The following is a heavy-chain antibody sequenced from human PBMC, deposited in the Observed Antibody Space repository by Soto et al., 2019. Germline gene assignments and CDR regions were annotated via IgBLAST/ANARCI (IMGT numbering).Heavy chain of an antibody. D-gene: IGHD5-12*01. V-gene: IGHV3-23*01. CDR1: GFTFSSYA. Sequence: AGGSVRLSCAASGFTFSSYAMSWVRQAPGKGLEWVSAISGSGGSTYYADSVKGRFTISRDNSKNTLYLQMNSLRAEDTAVYYCAKVSSQKMATIDYFDYRGQGTLVTVSS. CDR3: AKVSSQKMATIDYFDY. J-gene: IGHJ4*02. CDR2: ISGSGGST.